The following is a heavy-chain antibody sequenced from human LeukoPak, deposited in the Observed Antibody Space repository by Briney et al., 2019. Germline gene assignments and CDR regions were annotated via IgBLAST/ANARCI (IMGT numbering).Heavy chain of an antibody. CDR1: GYTFTGYY. J-gene: IGHJ3*02. D-gene: IGHD2-2*02. CDR3: ARVGYCSSTSCYTRGFTFDI. Sequence: ASVKVSCKASGYTFTGYYMHWVRQAPGQGLEWMGWINPNSGGTNYAQKFQGRVTMTRDTSISTAYMELSRLRSDDTAVYYCARVGYCSSTSCYTRGFTFDIWGQGTLVTISS. V-gene: IGHV1-2*02. CDR2: INPNSGGT.